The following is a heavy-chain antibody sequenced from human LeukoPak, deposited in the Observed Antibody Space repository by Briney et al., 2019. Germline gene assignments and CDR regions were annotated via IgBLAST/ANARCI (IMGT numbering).Heavy chain of an antibody. CDR2: ISFDGSKK. CDR1: GFTFTSYG. J-gene: IGHJ4*02. V-gene: IGHV3-30*18. D-gene: IGHD5-18*01. Sequence: RGSLRLSCGASGFTFTSYGMHWVRQAPGKGPEWGAHISFDGSKKYYADAVKGRFTISRDNSKNTLYLQMNSLRAEDKALFYCTKDQNGYNYGTFDYWGQGTLVTVSS. CDR3: TKDQNGYNYGTFDY.